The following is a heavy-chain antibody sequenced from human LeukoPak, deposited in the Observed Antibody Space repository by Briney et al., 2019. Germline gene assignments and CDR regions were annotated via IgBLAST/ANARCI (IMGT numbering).Heavy chain of an antibody. J-gene: IGHJ4*02. V-gene: IGHV3-74*01. CDR3: TREDYYSSSGYLIDY. Sequence: GGSLRLSCAASGFTFSTYWMHWVRHTPGKGLVWVSRISSDGSSTSYADSVKGRFTISRDNAKNTLYLQMNSLRAEDTAVYYCTREDYYSSSGYLIDYWGQGTLVTVSS. CDR2: ISSDGSST. CDR1: GFTFSTYW. D-gene: IGHD3-22*01.